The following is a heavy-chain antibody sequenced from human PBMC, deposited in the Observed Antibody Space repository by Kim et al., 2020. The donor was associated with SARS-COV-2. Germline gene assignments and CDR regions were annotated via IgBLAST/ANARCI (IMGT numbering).Heavy chain of an antibody. CDR1: GYSFTSYW. Sequence: GESLKISCKGSGYSFTSYWIGWVRQMPGKGLEWMGIIYPGDSDTRYSPSFQGQVTISADKSISTAYLQWSSLKASDTAMYYCASSRAIAARHRYYYGMDVWGQGTTVTVSS. J-gene: IGHJ6*02. CDR2: IYPGDSDT. V-gene: IGHV5-51*01. CDR3: ASSRAIAARHRYYYGMDV. D-gene: IGHD6-6*01.